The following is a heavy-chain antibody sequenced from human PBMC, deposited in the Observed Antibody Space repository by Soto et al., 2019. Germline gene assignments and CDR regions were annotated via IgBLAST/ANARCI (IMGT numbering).Heavy chain of an antibody. J-gene: IGHJ4*02. Sequence: QVQLVESGGGVVQPGRSLRLSCAASGFTFSSYGMHWVRQAPGKGLEWVAVIWYDGSNKYYADSVKGRFTISRDNSKNALYLQMNSLRAEDTAVYYCAILAGNFDYWGQGTLVTVSS. V-gene: IGHV3-33*01. CDR1: GFTFSSYG. CDR3: AILAGNFDY. CDR2: IWYDGSNK. D-gene: IGHD6-13*01.